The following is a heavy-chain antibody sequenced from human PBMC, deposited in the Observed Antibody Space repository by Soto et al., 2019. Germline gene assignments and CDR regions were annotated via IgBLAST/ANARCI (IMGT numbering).Heavy chain of an antibody. D-gene: IGHD6-6*01. J-gene: IGHJ5*02. V-gene: IGHV3-21*01. Sequence: EVQLVESGGDLVKPGGSLRLSCAASGFIFSSYSMNWVRQAPGKGLEWVSAISPRSNYIYYADSVKSRFTVSRDNAKSSLYLQMNSLRAEDTALYYCVREGGSSGFGWFDPWGQGTLVSVSS. CDR3: VREGGSSGFGWFDP. CDR2: ISPRSNYI. CDR1: GFIFSSYS.